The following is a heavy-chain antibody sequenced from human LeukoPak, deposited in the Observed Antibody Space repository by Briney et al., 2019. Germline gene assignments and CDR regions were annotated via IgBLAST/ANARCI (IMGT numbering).Heavy chain of an antibody. D-gene: IGHD3-3*01. J-gene: IGHJ4*02. V-gene: IGHV4-39*01. CDR2: IYYSGST. CDR1: GGSISSSGYY. CDR3: ARGLLESDFWSGYYTRGHFDY. Sequence: SETLSLTCTVSGGSISSSGYYWGWIRQPPGKGLEWIGSIYYSGSTYYNPSLKSRVTISVDTSKNQFSLKLSSVTAADTAVYYCARGLLESDFWSGYYTRGHFDYWGQGTLVTVSS.